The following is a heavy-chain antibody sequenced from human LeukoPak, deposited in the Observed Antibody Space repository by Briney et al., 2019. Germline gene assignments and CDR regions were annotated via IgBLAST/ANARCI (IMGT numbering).Heavy chain of an antibody. CDR1: GYTFTSYD. CDR3: ARGVGYCSGGSCYYTTVYNWFDP. Sequence: ASVKVSCKASGYTFTSYDINWVRQATGQGLEWMGWMNPNSGNTGYAQKFQGRVTMTRNTSISTAYMELSSLRSEDTAVYYCARGVGYCSGGSCYYTTVYNWFDPWGQRTLVTVSS. J-gene: IGHJ5*02. D-gene: IGHD2-15*01. CDR2: MNPNSGNT. V-gene: IGHV1-8*01.